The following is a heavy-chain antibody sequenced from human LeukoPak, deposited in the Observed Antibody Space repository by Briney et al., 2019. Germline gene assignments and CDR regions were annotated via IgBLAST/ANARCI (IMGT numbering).Heavy chain of an antibody. CDR3: ARRAGAYSHPYDY. D-gene: IGHD4/OR15-4a*01. CDR2: IHYDSSTE. CDR1: GFAFSSYG. V-gene: IGHV3-30*02. Sequence: PGGSLRLSCAASGFAFSSYGMHWVRQAPGKGLEWVAYIHYDSSTEDYAGSVKGRFTISRDNSKNTLYLQMNSLRAEDTAVYYCARRAGAYSHPYDYWGQGTLVTVSS. J-gene: IGHJ4*02.